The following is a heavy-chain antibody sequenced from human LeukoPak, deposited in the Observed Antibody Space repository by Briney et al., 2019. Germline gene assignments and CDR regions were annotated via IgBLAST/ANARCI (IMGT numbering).Heavy chain of an antibody. J-gene: IGHJ4*02. CDR3: ARGGLRVVIDY. V-gene: IGHV3-66*01. D-gene: IGHD4-23*01. CDR1: GFTVSSNY. Sequence: GGSLRLSCAVSGFTVSSNYMSWVRQAPGKGLEWLSVLYSGGSTYYTDSVRGRFTISRDDSKNTVYLQMNSLRADDTAVYYRARGGLRVVIDYWGQGTLVTVSS. CDR2: LYSGGST.